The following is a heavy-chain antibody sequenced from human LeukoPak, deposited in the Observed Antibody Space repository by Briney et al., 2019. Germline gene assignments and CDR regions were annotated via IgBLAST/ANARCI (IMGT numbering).Heavy chain of an antibody. V-gene: IGHV3-15*01. CDR2: IKNITNGGTT. CDR3: ARGFCSSTSCYQGPFDF. D-gene: IGHD2-2*01. Sequence: GGSLRLSCAASGFIFSSAWMTWVRQAPGKGLEWVGHIKNITNGGTTDYAAPVKGRFIISRDDSKNTLYLQMNSLRTEDTAVYYCARGFCSSTSCYQGPFDFWGQGTLVTVSS. CDR1: GFIFSSAW. J-gene: IGHJ4*02.